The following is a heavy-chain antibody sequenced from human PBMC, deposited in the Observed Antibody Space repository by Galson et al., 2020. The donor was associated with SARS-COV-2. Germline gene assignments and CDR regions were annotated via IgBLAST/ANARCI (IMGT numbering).Heavy chain of an antibody. CDR3: ASPSEKRDSAYVPLDH. V-gene: IGHV1-3*01. J-gene: IGHJ4*02. CDR1: GYTSTTYA. CDR2: INAGSGNT. Sequence: ASVKVSCKASGYTSTTYAMHWVRQAPGQRLEWMGWINAGSGNTKYSQKFQDRVIITRDSSASTVYLELSSLRSEDTAVYYCASPSEKRDSAYVPLDHWGQGTLVTVSS. D-gene: IGHD3-22*01.